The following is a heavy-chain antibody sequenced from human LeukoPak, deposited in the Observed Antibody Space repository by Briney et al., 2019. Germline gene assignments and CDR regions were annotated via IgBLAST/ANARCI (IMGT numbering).Heavy chain of an antibody. CDR3: TRSNWAHYSDSSGFN. D-gene: IGHD3-22*01. Sequence: GGSLRLSCTGSGFTFGDYTIIWVRQAPGKGLEWVGFIKNKAYGGKTEYAASMKGRFTISRDDSKSIAYLQMNSLETEDTAVYYCTRSNWAHYSDSSGFNWGQGTLVTVSS. V-gene: IGHV3-49*04. CDR2: IKNKAYGGKT. CDR1: GFTFGDYT. J-gene: IGHJ4*02.